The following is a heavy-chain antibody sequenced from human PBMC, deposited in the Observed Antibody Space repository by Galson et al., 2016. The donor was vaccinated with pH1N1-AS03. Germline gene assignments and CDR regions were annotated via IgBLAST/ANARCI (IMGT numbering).Heavy chain of an antibody. CDR1: GYIFTSYW. V-gene: IGHV5-51*01. CDR3: ARQVRDGSNDYFDY. CDR2: IYPGDSDT. J-gene: IGHJ4*02. Sequence: QSGAEVKKPGESLKISCKTSGYIFTSYWVAWVRHMPGKGLEWMGIIYPGDSDTRYSPSFQGQVTISADRSINTAYLQVSSLMASETAIYYCARQVRDGSNDYFDYGGQGILVTVSS. D-gene: IGHD5-24*01.